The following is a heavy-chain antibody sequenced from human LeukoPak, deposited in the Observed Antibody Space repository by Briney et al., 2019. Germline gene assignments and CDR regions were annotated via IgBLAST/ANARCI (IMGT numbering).Heavy chain of an antibody. J-gene: IGHJ4*02. V-gene: IGHV3-23*01. CDR1: GFTFSSYA. CDR3: AKGFYDSSGYFSLFDY. Sequence: PGGSLRLSCAASGFTFSSYAMSWVRQAPGKGLEWVSAISGSGGSTYYADSVKGRFTISRDNSKNTLYLQMNSRRAEDTAVYYCAKGFYDSSGYFSLFDYWGQGTLVTVSS. CDR2: ISGSGGST. D-gene: IGHD3-22*01.